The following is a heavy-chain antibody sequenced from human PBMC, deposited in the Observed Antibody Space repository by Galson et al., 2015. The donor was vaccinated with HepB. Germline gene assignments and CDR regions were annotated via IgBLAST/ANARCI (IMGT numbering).Heavy chain of an antibody. CDR1: GGTFSSYA. J-gene: IGHJ4*02. CDR2: IIPIFGTA. V-gene: IGHV1-69*06. Sequence: SVKVSCKASGGTFSSYAISWVRQAPGQGLEWMGGIIPIFGTANYAQKFQGRVTITADKSTSTAYMELSSLRSEDTALYYCARPSYYYDSSGYPAYYFDYWGQGTLVTVSS. CDR3: ARPSYYYDSSGYPAYYFDY. D-gene: IGHD3-22*01.